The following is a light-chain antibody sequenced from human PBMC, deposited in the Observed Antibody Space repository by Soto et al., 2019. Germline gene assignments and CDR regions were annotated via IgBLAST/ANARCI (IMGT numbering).Light chain of an antibody. CDR3: AAWDDSLNGRV. J-gene: IGLJ1*01. V-gene: IGLV1-44*01. Sequence: QSALTQPPSASGTPGQRVTISCSGGSPNIGSSNVNWYQQLPGTAPKLLIYTNNQRPSGVPDRFSGSKSGTSASLAISGLQSEDEADYYCAAWDDSLNGRVFGTGTKVTVL. CDR1: SPNIGSSN. CDR2: TNN.